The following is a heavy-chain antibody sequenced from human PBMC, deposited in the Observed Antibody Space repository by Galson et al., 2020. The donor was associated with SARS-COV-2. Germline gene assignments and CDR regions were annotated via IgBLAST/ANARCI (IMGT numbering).Heavy chain of an antibody. V-gene: IGHV3-74*01. CDR2: IYSEGSST. J-gene: IGHJ4*02. Sequence: GESLKISCAVSGFTFSSYWMHWVRQAPGKGLVWVSRIYSEGSSTSYADSVKGRFTISGDNAKNTLYLQMNSLRAEDTAVYYCARGDMGNDYFDYWGQGTLVTVSS. CDR1: GFTFSSYW. D-gene: IGHD7-27*01. CDR3: ARGDMGNDYFDY.